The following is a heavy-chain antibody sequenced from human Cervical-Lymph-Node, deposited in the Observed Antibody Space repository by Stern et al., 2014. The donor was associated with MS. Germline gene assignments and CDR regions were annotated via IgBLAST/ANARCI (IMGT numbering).Heavy chain of an antibody. CDR1: GFTFSSYS. CDR3: ARESIAAFDI. CDR2: ISSSSSTI. Sequence: VQLVESGGGLVQPGGSQRLSCAASGFTFSSYSMNWVRQAPGKGLEWLSYISSSSSTIYYADSVKGRFHISRDNAKNSLYLQMSSLRDEDTAVYYCARESIAAFDIWGQGTMVTVSS. D-gene: IGHD6-6*01. V-gene: IGHV3-48*02. J-gene: IGHJ3*02.